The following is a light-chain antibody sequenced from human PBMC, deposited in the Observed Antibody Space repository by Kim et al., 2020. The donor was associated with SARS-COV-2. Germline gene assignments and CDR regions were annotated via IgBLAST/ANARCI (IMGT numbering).Light chain of an antibody. V-gene: IGLV3-1*01. Sequence: SYELTQPPSVSVSPGQTASITCSGEKLGEKYTYWYQQQPGQSPVLVIYEDIKRPSGIPERLSGSNSGNTATLTISGTQAIDEADYYCQAWDTSTVVFGGG. CDR1: KLGEKY. CDR2: EDI. CDR3: QAWDTSTVV. J-gene: IGLJ2*01.